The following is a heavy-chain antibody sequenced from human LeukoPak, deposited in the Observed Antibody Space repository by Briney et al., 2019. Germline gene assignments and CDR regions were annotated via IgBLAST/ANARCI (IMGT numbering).Heavy chain of an antibody. J-gene: IGHJ4*02. CDR2: ISDSGGST. V-gene: IGHV3-23*01. Sequence: GSLRLSCAASGFTFSSYAMSWVRQAPGKGLEWVSAISDSGGSTYYADSVKGRFTIARDKSKKTPYMQMNRLGAEEPAVYYCPKGPYYDILTGYYTQLVFPYWAQGPVVRVFS. CDR1: GFTFSSYA. D-gene: IGHD3-9*01. CDR3: PKGPYYDILTGYYTQLVFPY.